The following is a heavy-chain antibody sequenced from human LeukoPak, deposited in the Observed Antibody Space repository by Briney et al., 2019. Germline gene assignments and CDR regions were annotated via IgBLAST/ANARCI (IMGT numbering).Heavy chain of an antibody. Sequence: PSETLSLTCTVSGGSISSVGYYWSWIHQHPGKGLAWIGYIYYSGSTYYNPSLKSRVTISVDTSKNQFSLKLGSVTAADTAVYYCARNSGSYPRIDYWGQGTLVTVSS. V-gene: IGHV4-31*03. CDR2: IYYSGST. D-gene: IGHD1-26*01. CDR3: ARNSGSYPRIDY. CDR1: GGSISSVGYY. J-gene: IGHJ4*02.